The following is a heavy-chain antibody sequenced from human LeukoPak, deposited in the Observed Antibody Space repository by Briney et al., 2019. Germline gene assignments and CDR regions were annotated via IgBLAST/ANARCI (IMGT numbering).Heavy chain of an antibody. Sequence: ASVTVSFTASGYTFTSYVSSGVRQAPGQGLEWMGWIRAYNGKTNNAQKLKGRVTMTTDTSTSTAYMERRSLRSDDTAVYYCAREELPYVWGSYRPDYWGQGTLVAVSS. CDR1: GYTFTSYV. D-gene: IGHD3-16*02. V-gene: IGHV1-18*01. J-gene: IGHJ4*02. CDR2: IRAYNGKT. CDR3: AREELPYVWGSYRPDY.